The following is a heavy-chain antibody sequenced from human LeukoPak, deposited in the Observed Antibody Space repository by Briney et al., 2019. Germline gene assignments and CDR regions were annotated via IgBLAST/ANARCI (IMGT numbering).Heavy chain of an antibody. CDR1: GFTFSSYG. J-gene: IGHJ4*02. D-gene: IGHD6-6*01. Sequence: GGSLRLSCAASGFTFSSYGMHWVRQAPGKGLEWVAFIRYDGSNKYYADSVKGRFTISRDNSKNTLYLQMNSLRAEDTAVYYCAKDLRGIAARPGYYFDYWGQGTLVTVSS. V-gene: IGHV3-30*02. CDR3: AKDLRGIAARPGYYFDY. CDR2: IRYDGSNK.